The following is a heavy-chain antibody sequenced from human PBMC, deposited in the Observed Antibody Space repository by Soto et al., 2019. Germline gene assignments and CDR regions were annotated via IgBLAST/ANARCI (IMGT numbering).Heavy chain of an antibody. V-gene: IGHV4-4*02. Sequence: QVQLQESGPGLVKPSGTLSLTCAVSGGSISSSNWWSWVRQPPGKGLEWIGEIFHNGNTYSNPSLAGRVTMSVDKSKNQFSLYLNSVTPALTAVYYCASRTYAMDVWGQGTTVTVSS. J-gene: IGHJ6*02. CDR2: IFHNGNT. CDR3: ASRTYAMDV. CDR1: GGSISSSNW.